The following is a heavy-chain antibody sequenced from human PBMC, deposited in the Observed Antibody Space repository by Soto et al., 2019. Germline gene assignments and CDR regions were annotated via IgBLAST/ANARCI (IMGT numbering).Heavy chain of an antibody. J-gene: IGHJ4*02. D-gene: IGHD1-26*01. CDR2: ISAYNGNT. Sequence: QVQLVQSGAEVKKPGASVKVSCKASGYTFTSYGISWVRQAPGQGLEWMGWISAYNGNTNYAQKLQGRVTMTTDTATRTAYMELRGLRSDDTAVYSCARAPGVSGSFGYWGQGTLVTVSS. CDR1: GYTFTSYG. V-gene: IGHV1-18*01. CDR3: ARAPGVSGSFGY.